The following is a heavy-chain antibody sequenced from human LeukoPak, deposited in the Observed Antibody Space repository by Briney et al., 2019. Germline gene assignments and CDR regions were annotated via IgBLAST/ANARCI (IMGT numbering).Heavy chain of an antibody. Sequence: GGSLRLSCAAPGFTFSSYSMNWVRQAPGKGLEWVSSISSSSSYIYYADSVKGRFTISRDNAKNSLYLQMNSLRAEDTAVYYCARSFLSIAAAATDYWGQGTLVTVSP. J-gene: IGHJ4*02. CDR2: ISSSSSYI. CDR1: GFTFSSYS. CDR3: ARSFLSIAAAATDY. D-gene: IGHD6-13*01. V-gene: IGHV3-21*01.